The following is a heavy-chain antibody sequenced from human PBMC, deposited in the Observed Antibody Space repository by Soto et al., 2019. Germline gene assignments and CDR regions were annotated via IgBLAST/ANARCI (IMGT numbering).Heavy chain of an antibody. CDR1: GYTFTSYA. D-gene: IGHD3-22*01. CDR3: ARGSGYYYWDDY. V-gene: IGHV1-3*05. Sequence: QVQLVQSGAEEKKPGASVKVSCKASGYTFTSYAMHWVRQAPGQRLEWMGWINAGNGNTKYSQKFQGRVTITRDTSASTAYMEVSSLRSEDTAVCYCARGSGYYYWDDYWGQGTLVTVSS. CDR2: INAGNGNT. J-gene: IGHJ4*02.